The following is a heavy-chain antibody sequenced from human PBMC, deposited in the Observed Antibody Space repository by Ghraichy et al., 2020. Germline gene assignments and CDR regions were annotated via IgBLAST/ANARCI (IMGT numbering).Heavy chain of an antibody. D-gene: IGHD6-6*01. V-gene: IGHV1-18*01. Sequence: ASVKVACKASGYTFTSYGISWVRQAPGQGLEWMGWISAYNGNTNYAQKLQGRVTMTTDTSTSTAYMELRSLRSDDTAVYYCARERDIAAREGPDYWGQGTLVTVSS. CDR1: GYTFTSYG. CDR3: ARERDIAAREGPDY. CDR2: ISAYNGNT. J-gene: IGHJ4*02.